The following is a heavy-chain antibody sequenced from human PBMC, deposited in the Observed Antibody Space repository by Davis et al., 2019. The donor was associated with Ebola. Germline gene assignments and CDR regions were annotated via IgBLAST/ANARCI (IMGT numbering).Heavy chain of an antibody. J-gene: IGHJ3*02. Sequence: ASVKVSCKASGYTFTSYYMHWVRQAPGQGLEWMGIINPSGGSTNYAQKFQGRVTITADESTSTAYMELSSLRSEDTAVYYCARDEGLVGGMAFDIWGQGTMVTVSS. D-gene: IGHD1-26*01. CDR2: INPSGGST. V-gene: IGHV1-46*01. CDR1: GYTFTSYY. CDR3: ARDEGLVGGMAFDI.